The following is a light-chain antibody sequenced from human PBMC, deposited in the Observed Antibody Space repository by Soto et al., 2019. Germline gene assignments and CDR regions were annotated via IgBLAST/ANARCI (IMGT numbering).Light chain of an antibody. J-gene: IGKJ3*01. CDR2: DAY. Sequence: DIQMTQSPSTLSASVGDRVTITCRASQSISSCLAWYHQKPGKAPNLLIYDAYSLESGVLSRFSGSGSGTEFNLPISSLQPYDFATYYCKQYNSYPFTFGPGTKVDIK. CDR3: KQYNSYPFT. V-gene: IGKV1-5*01. CDR1: QSISSC.